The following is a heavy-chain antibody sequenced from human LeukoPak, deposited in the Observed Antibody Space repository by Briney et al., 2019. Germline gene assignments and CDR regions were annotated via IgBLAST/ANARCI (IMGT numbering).Heavy chain of an antibody. Sequence: GGSLRLSCAASGFTFSSYNMKWVRQAPGEGLEWVSSISRTGTYIYYADSVKGRFTVSRDNAQNSLYLQMNSLRVEDTAVHYCARVLETDCTGGSCYSGLDYWGQGTLVTVSS. D-gene: IGHD2-15*01. CDR1: GFTFSSYN. V-gene: IGHV3-21*01. CDR2: ISRTGTYI. CDR3: ARVLETDCTGGSCYSGLDY. J-gene: IGHJ4*02.